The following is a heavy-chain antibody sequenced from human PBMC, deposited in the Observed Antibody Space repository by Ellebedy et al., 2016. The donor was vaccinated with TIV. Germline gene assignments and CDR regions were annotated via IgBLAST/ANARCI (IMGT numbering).Heavy chain of an antibody. Sequence: ASSVKVSCKASGGTFANYYLNWVRQAPGQGLEWIGGIIPRFGTPNYAPKFQDRVTINADDSTTTTYMDLRSLRSEDSAMYYCASVGNVAVAGLNYYGMDVWGQGTTVTVSS. CDR2: IIPRFGTP. CDR1: GGTFANYY. D-gene: IGHD6-19*01. V-gene: IGHV1-69*13. J-gene: IGHJ6*02. CDR3: ASVGNVAVAGLNYYGMDV.